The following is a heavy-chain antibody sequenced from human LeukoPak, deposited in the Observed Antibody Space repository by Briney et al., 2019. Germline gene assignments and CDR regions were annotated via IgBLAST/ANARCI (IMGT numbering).Heavy chain of an antibody. Sequence: GESLKISCKGSGYSFTSYCIGWVRQMPGKGLEWMGIIYPGDSDTRYSPSFQGQVTISADKSISTAYLQWSSLKASDTAMYYCARHRRERYYDSSGYYYLAFDIWGQGTMVTVSS. D-gene: IGHD3-22*01. J-gene: IGHJ3*02. CDR2: IYPGDSDT. CDR1: GYSFTSYC. V-gene: IGHV5-51*01. CDR3: ARHRRERYYDSSGYYYLAFDI.